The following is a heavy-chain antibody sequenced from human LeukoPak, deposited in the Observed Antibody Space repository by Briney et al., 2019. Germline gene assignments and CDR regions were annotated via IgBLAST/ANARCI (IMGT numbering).Heavy chain of an antibody. J-gene: IGHJ4*02. Sequence: GGSLRLSCAASGFTFDDYDMSWVRQAPGKGLEWVGFIRSKAYGGTTEYAASVKGRFTISRDDSKSIAYLQMNSLKTEDTAVYYCTRECYYYGSGSYYTDGLFDYWGQGTLVTVSS. CDR1: GFTFDDYD. D-gene: IGHD3-10*01. V-gene: IGHV3-49*04. CDR3: TRECYYYGSGSYYTDGLFDY. CDR2: IRSKAYGGTT.